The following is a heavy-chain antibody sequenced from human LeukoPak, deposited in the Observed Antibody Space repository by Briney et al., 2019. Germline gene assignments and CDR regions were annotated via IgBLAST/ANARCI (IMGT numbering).Heavy chain of an antibody. Sequence: GGSLRLSCAASGFTFSNYAMSWVRQAPGKGLEWVSGITARADSTYYADSVKGRVTISRDNSKNTLFLQLNSLRAEDAAVYYCAKTYMGSIDAFHMWGQGTMVTVSS. CDR3: AKTYMGSIDAFHM. J-gene: IGHJ3*02. CDR1: GFTFSNYA. D-gene: IGHD5/OR15-5a*01. V-gene: IGHV3-23*01. CDR2: ITARADST.